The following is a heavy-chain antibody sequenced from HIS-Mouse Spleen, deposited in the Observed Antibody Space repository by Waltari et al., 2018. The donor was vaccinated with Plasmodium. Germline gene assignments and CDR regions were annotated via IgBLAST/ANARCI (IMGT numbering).Heavy chain of an antibody. Sequence: QLQLQESGPGLVKPSETLSLTCTVSGGSISSSSYYWGWIRQPPGKGLGWIGSIYYSGSTDYNPSLKSRVTISVDTSKNQCFLKLSSVTAADTAVYYCARGRGACFDYWGQGTLVTVSS. CDR3: ARGRGACFDY. V-gene: IGHV4-39*07. D-gene: IGHD3-16*01. CDR1: GGSISSSSYY. J-gene: IGHJ4*02. CDR2: IYYSGST.